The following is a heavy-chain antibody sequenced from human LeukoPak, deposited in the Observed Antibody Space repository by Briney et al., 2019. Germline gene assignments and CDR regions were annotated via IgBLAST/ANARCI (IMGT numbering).Heavy chain of an antibody. Sequence: SETLSLTCTVSGGSIRSYYWSWIRQPPGKGLEWIASIFYSGSTYYNPSLKSRVTISVDTSRNQFSLKLNSVTATDTAVYYCARRFGRGFYYVDYWGQGTLVAVSS. J-gene: IGHJ4*02. CDR1: GGSIRSYY. CDR3: ARRFGRGFYYVDY. CDR2: IFYSGST. D-gene: IGHD3-10*01. V-gene: IGHV4-59*05.